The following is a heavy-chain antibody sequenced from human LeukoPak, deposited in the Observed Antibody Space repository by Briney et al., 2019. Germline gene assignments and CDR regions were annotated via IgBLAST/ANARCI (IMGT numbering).Heavy chain of an antibody. CDR3: ARDYGDYVDYYYYMDV. V-gene: IGHV4-38-2*02. Sequence: SETLSLTCAVSSDSITSNYYWGWIRQPPGKGLEWIGNVYHSGSTSYNPSLESRVTISVDTSKNQFSLRLSSVTAADTAVYYCARDYGDYVDYYYYMDVWGKGTTVTVSS. CDR1: SDSITSNYY. J-gene: IGHJ6*03. CDR2: VYHSGST. D-gene: IGHD4-17*01.